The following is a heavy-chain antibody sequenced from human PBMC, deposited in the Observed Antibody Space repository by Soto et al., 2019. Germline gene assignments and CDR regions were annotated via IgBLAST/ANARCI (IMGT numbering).Heavy chain of an antibody. CDR2: ISSSGTYI. Sequence: RGGSLRLSCAASGFTFSTYSMNWVRQAPGKGLEWVSSISSSGTYIHYADSLKGRFTISRDNAKNSLYLQMISLRAEDTAVYYCARDPSDCSSTSCWGYYALDVWGQGTTVTVSS. D-gene: IGHD2-2*01. V-gene: IGHV3-21*01. CDR1: GFTFSTYS. J-gene: IGHJ6*02. CDR3: ARDPSDCSSTSCWGYYALDV.